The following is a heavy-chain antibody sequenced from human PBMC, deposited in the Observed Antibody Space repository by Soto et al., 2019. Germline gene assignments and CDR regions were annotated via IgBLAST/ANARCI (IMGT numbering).Heavy chain of an antibody. CDR3: ARDGSGLQWELSD. Sequence: SETLSLTCAVSGDSISSSKWWSWVRQPPGKGLEWIGEIFHTGITNYHPSLKSRVTISVDKSKNQFSLKLTSVAAADTAFYYCARDGSGLQWELSDWGRGALVTVSS. CDR1: GDSISSSKW. J-gene: IGHJ4*02. CDR2: IFHTGIT. D-gene: IGHD1-26*01. V-gene: IGHV4-4*02.